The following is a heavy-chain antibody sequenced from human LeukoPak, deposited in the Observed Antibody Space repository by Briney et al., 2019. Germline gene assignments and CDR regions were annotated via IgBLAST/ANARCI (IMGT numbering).Heavy chain of an antibody. Sequence: ASVKVSCKASGYTFTGYYMHWVRXAPGQXLEWMGWINPNSGGTNYAQKFQGRVTMTRDTSISTAYMELSRLRSDDTAVYYCAREMATPAVYYYYGMDVWGQGTTVTVSS. CDR2: INPNSGGT. D-gene: IGHD5-24*01. CDR3: AREMATPAVYYYYGMDV. J-gene: IGHJ6*02. CDR1: GYTFTGYY. V-gene: IGHV1-2*02.